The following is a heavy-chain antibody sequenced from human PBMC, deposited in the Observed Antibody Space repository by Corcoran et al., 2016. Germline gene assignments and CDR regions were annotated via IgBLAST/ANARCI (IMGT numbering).Heavy chain of an antibody. D-gene: IGHD6-19*01. J-gene: IGHJ4*02. Sequence: EVQLVESGGGLVQPGGSLRLSCAASGFTFSSYWMSWVRQAPGKGLEWVANIKQDGSGKYYVDSVKGRFTISRDNAKNSLYLQMNSLRAEDTAVYYCARERVAVAGTILDYWGQGTLVTVSS. CDR1: GFTFSSYW. CDR2: IKQDGSGK. V-gene: IGHV3-7*03. CDR3: ARERVAVAGTILDY.